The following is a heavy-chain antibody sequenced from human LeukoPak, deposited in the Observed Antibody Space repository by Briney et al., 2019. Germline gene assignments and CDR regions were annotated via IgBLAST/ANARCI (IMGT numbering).Heavy chain of an antibody. J-gene: IGHJ6*04. V-gene: IGHV3-23*01. Sequence: SGGSLRLSCAASGFTFSSYAMHWVRQAPGKGLEWVSAISGSGGSTYYADSVKGRFTISRDNAKNSLYLQMNSLRAEDTAVYYCAELGITMIGGVWGKGTTVTTSS. CDR2: ISGSGGST. D-gene: IGHD3-10*02. CDR3: AELGITMIGGV. CDR1: GFTFSSYA.